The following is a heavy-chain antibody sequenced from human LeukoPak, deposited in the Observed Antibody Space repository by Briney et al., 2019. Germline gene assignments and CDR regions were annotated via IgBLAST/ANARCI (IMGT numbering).Heavy chain of an antibody. CDR3: AREAKYSYGEY. CDR2: IYSGGST. V-gene: IGHV3-53*01. D-gene: IGHD5-18*01. Sequence: GGSLRLSCAASGFTVSSNYMSWVRQAPGKGLEWVSVIYSGGSTYYADSVKGRFTISRDNSKNTLYLQMNSLRAEDTAVYYCAREAKYSYGEYWGQGTLVTVSS. J-gene: IGHJ4*02. CDR1: GFTVSSNY.